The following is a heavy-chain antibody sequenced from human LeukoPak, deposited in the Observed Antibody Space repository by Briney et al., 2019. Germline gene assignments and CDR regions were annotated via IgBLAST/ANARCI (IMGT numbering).Heavy chain of an antibody. CDR1: GFTFSSYA. V-gene: IGHV3-30*02. Sequence: GGSLRLSCAASGFTFSSYAMHWVRQAPGKGLEWVAFIRYDGSNKYYADSVKGRFTISRDNSKDMLYLQMNSLRPEDTAVYYCAKVEYTSSWYGVGSLDYWGQGTLVTVSS. D-gene: IGHD6-13*01. CDR3: AKVEYTSSWYGVGSLDY. CDR2: IRYDGSNK. J-gene: IGHJ4*02.